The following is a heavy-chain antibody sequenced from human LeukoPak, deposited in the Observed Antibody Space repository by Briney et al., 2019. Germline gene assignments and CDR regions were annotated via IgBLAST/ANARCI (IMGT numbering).Heavy chain of an antibody. V-gene: IGHV3-30*02. CDR2: IRYDGSNK. J-gene: IGHJ6*03. CDR3: AKDNVATTLRYMDV. CDR1: GFTFSSYG. Sequence: GGSLRLSCAASGFTFSSYGMHWVRQAPGKGLEWVSFIRYDGSNKYYADSVKGRFTISRDNSKNTLYLQMNSLRAEDTALYYCAKDNVATTLRYMDVWGKGTTVTISS. D-gene: IGHD5-12*01.